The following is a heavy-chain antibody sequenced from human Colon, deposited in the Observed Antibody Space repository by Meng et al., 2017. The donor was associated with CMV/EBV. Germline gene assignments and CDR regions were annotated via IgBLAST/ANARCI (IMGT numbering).Heavy chain of an antibody. J-gene: IGHJ4*02. CDR1: GGSITSTDW. D-gene: IGHD3-22*01. Sequence: CVGAGGSITSTDWWNWVRQSPVKGLEWIGEISHSGNTNYNPSLKSRLIMSVDKTKNQFSLRLSSVTAADTAIYYCARDGYSSGYYFDYWGPGTLVTVSS. V-gene: IGHV4-4*02. CDR2: ISHSGNT. CDR3: ARDGYSSGYYFDY.